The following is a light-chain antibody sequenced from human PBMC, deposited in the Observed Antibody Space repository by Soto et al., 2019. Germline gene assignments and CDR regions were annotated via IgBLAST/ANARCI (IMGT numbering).Light chain of an antibody. J-gene: IGKJ1*01. CDR2: ATS. CDR1: QNIRSY. CDR3: QQGYSSRWT. V-gene: IGKV1-39*01. Sequence: DIQMTQSPSSLSASVGDRVTTTCRASQNIRSYLNWYQQKPGKAPQLLIYATSRLQTGVPSRFSASGSGTDFSLVISDLQPEDSATYYCQQGYSSRWTSGRGTKVDIK.